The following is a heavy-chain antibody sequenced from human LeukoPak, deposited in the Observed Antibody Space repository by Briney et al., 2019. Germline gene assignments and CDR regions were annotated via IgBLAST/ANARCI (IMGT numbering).Heavy chain of an antibody. CDR1: GGSISSGGSY. Sequence: PSETLSLTCTVSGGSISSGGSYWSWIRQHPGKGLEWIGYIYYSGSTSYNPSLKSRVTISVDTSKNQFSLKLSSVTAADTAVYCCARDGDYGGNYYYYGMDVWGQGTTVTVSS. CDR3: ARDGDYGGNYYYYGMDV. D-gene: IGHD4-23*01. CDR2: IYYSGST. J-gene: IGHJ6*02. V-gene: IGHV4-31*03.